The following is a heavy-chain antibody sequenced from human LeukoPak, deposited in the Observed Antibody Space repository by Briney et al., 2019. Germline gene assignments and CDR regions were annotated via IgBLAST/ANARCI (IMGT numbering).Heavy chain of an antibody. D-gene: IGHD2-15*01. CDR1: GYTFSDYA. J-gene: IGHJ1*01. V-gene: IGHV7-4-1*02. Sequence: GASVKVSCKASGYTFSDYAMNWVRQAPGQGLEWMGWINTDTGNPTYAQGFTGRFVFSLDTSVSTAYLQISSLKAEDTAVYYCARVDPGYCNGGTCYFIQHSGQGTLVTVSS. CDR3: ARVDPGYCNGGTCYFIQH. CDR2: INTDTGNP.